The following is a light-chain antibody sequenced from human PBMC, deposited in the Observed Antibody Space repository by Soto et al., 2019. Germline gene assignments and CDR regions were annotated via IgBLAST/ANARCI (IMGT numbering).Light chain of an antibody. CDR1: SSNIGSNY. J-gene: IGLJ3*02. CDR2: RNN. Sequence: QSVLTQPPSASGTPGQRVTISCSGSSSNIGSNYVYWYQQLPGTAPQLLIYRNNQRPSGVAARFSGSKSGTSAALAISGLRSEDEADYYCAAWDDSLSGWVFGGGTKLTVL. CDR3: AAWDDSLSGWV. V-gene: IGLV1-47*01.